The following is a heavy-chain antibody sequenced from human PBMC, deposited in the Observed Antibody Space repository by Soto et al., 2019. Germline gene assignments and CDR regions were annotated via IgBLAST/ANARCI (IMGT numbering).Heavy chain of an antibody. J-gene: IGHJ4*02. Sequence: ASVKVSCKASGYTFTGYYMHWVRQAPGQGLEWLGWINPNSGGTNYAQKFQGRVTMTRDTSISTAYMELSRLRSDDTAVYYCVMTTYDSIPCYYFDYWGQGTLGTVS. D-gene: IGHD3-22*01. CDR1: GYTFTGYY. CDR3: VMTTYDSIPCYYFDY. V-gene: IGHV1-2*02. CDR2: INPNSGGT.